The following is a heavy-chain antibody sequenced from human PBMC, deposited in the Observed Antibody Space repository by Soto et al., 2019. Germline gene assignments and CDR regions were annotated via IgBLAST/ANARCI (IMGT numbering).Heavy chain of an antibody. V-gene: IGHV3-7*01. J-gene: IGHJ4*02. CDR3: AREGPSWDIVVVPAGRQNDY. CDR2: IKQDGSEK. D-gene: IGHD2-2*01. Sequence: PGGSLRLSCAASGFTFSSYWMSWVRQAPGKGLEWVANIKQDGSEKYYVDSVKGRFTISRDNAKNSLYLQMNSLRAEDTAVYYCAREGPSWDIVVVPAGRQNDYWGQGTLVTVSS. CDR1: GFTFSSYW.